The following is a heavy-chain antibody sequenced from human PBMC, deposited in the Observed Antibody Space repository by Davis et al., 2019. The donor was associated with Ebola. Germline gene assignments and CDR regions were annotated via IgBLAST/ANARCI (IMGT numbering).Heavy chain of an antibody. Sequence: SETLSLTCTVSGGSISSGGYYWSWIRQHPGKGLEWIGYIYYSGSTYYNPSLKSRVTISVDTSKNQFSLKLRSVTAADTAVYYCAREKGWGYCSSTSCPPTLWFDPWGQGTLVTASS. CDR3: AREKGWGYCSSTSCPPTLWFDP. CDR1: GGSISSGGYY. CDR2: IYYSGST. V-gene: IGHV4-31*03. J-gene: IGHJ5*02. D-gene: IGHD2-2*01.